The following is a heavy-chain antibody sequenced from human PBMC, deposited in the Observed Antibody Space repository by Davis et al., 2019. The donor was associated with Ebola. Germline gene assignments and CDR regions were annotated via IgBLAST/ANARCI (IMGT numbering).Heavy chain of an antibody. CDR1: GGSFSGYY. D-gene: IGHD2-21*01. V-gene: IGHV4-34*01. J-gene: IGHJ6*02. CDR2: INHSGST. CDR3: ARASVVATLSYGMDV. Sequence: SETLSLTCAVYGGSFSGYYWSWIRQPPGKGLEWIGEINHSGSTNYNPSLKSRVTISVDTSKNQFSLKLSSVTAADTAVYYCARASVVATLSYGMDVWGQGTTVTVSS.